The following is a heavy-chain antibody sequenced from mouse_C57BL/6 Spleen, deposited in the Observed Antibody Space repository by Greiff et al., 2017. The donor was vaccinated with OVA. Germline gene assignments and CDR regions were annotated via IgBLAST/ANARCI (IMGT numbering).Heavy chain of an antibody. CDR1: GYAFSSSW. CDR3: ARDRTAWYFDV. V-gene: IGHV1-82*01. Sequence: QVQLQQSGPELVKPGASVKISCKASGYAFSSSWMNWVKQRPGKGLEWIGRIYPGDGDTNYNGKFKGKATLTADKSSSTAYMQLSSLTSEDSAVYFCARDRTAWYFDVWGTGTTVTVSS. CDR2: IYPGDGDT. J-gene: IGHJ1*03.